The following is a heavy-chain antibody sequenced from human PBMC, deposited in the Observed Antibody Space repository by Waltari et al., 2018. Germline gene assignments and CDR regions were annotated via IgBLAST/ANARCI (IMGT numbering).Heavy chain of an antibody. J-gene: IGHJ6*03. CDR1: GFTFSSYS. D-gene: IGHD2-15*01. CDR3: ARPYCSGGSCYSWDYYYYYMDV. CDR2: ISSSSSYI. V-gene: IGHV3-21*01. Sequence: EVQLVESGGGLVKPGGSLRLSCAASGFTFSSYSMNWVRQAPGKGLEWVSSISSSSSYIYNADSVKGRFTISRDNAKNSLYLQMNSLRAEDTAVYYCARPYCSGGSCYSWDYYYYYMDVWGKGTTVTVSS.